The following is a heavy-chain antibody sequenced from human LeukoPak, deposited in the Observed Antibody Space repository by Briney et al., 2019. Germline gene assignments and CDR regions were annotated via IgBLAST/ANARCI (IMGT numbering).Heavy chain of an antibody. CDR1: GYIFTSSG. D-gene: IGHD2-15*01. CDR2: ISGYNGNT. J-gene: IGHJ4*02. CDR3: ARDRSGGSCHFDY. Sequence: ASVTVSCTASGYIFTSSGISWVRQAPGQGLEWMGWISGYNGNTNYAQKLQDRVTMTTDTSTSTAYMELRSLRSDDTAVYYCARDRSGGSCHFDYWGQGTLVTVSS. V-gene: IGHV1-18*01.